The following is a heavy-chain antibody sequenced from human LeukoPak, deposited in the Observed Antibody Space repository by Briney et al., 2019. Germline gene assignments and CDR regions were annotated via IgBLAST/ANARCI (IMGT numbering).Heavy chain of an antibody. CDR3: AREPHRGDFDWLFPHYYYGMDV. V-gene: IGHV1-69*13. J-gene: IGHJ6*02. Sequence: GASVKVSCKASGGTFSSYAISWVRQAPGQGLEWMGGIIPIFGTANYAQKFQGRVTITADESTSTAYMELSSLRSEDTAVYYCAREPHRGDFDWLFPHYYYGMDVWGQGTTVTVSS. D-gene: IGHD3-9*01. CDR1: GGTFSSYA. CDR2: IIPIFGTA.